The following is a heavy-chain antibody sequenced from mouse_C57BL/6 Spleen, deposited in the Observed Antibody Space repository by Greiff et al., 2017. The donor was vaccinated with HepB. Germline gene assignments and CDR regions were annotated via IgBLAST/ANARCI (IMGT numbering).Heavy chain of an antibody. CDR3: ARSAYYSKAWFAY. CDR2: ISSGSSTI. Sequence: EVMLVESGGGLVKPGGSLKLSCAASGFTFSDYGMHWVRQAPEKGLEWVAYISSGSSTIYYADTVTGRFTISRDNAKNTLFLQMTSLRSEDTAMYYCARSAYYSKAWFAYWGQGTLVTVSA. J-gene: IGHJ3*01. V-gene: IGHV5-17*01. CDR1: GFTFSDYG. D-gene: IGHD2-5*01.